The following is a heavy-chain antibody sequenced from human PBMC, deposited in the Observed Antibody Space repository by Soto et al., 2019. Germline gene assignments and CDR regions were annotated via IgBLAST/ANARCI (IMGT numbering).Heavy chain of an antibody. CDR2: ISAYNGNT. V-gene: IGHV1-18*01. CDR1: GYTFTSYG. D-gene: IGHD1-26*01. J-gene: IGHJ3*02. CDR3: ARVSYGRSAFDI. Sequence: ASVKVSCKASGYTFTSYGISWVRQAPGQGLEWMGWISAYNGNTNYAQKLQGRVTMTIDTSTSTAYMELRSLRSDDTAVYYCARVSYGRSAFDIWGQGTMVTVSS.